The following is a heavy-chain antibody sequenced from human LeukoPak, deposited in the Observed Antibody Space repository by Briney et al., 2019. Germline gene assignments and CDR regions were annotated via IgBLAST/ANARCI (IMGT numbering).Heavy chain of an antibody. CDR1: GGSISSSSYY. CDR2: IYYSGST. V-gene: IGHV4-39*01. J-gene: IGHJ4*02. D-gene: IGHD5-18*01. CDR3: ARLRGTAMVNY. Sequence: PSETLSLTCTVSGGSISSSSYYWGWIRQPPGKGLEWIGSIYYSGSTYYNPSLKSRVTISVDTSKNQFSLKLSSVTAADTAVHYCARLRGTAMVNYWGQGTLVTVSS.